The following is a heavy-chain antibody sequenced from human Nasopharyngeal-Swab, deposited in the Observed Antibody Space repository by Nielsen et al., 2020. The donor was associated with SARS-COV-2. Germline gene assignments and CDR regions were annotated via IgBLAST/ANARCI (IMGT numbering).Heavy chain of an antibody. CDR3: ARRRIANGDFDF. J-gene: IGHJ4*02. D-gene: IGHD2-21*01. CDR1: GGSISSYY. CDR2: DYYTGST. V-gene: IGHV4-59*05. Sequence: SETLSLTGTVPGGSISSYYWSWIRQPPGKGLEWIGSDYYTGSTYYNPSLKSRVSISVDTSKNQFSLKVSSVTAADTAVYYCARRRIANGDFDFWGQGTLVTVSS.